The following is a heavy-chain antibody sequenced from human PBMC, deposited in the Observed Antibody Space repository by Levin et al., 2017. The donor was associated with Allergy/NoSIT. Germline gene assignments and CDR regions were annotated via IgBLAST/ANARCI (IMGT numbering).Heavy chain of an antibody. Sequence: GGSLRLSCAASGFTFSDYWMHWVRQAPGKGLVWVSRINSAGSSTSYADSVKGRFTISRDNAKNTVYLQMNSLTDEDTAVYYCATGFSGNYGKFDYWGQGTLVTVSS. CDR3: ATGFSGNYGKFDY. D-gene: IGHD1-7*01. CDR1: GFTFSDYW. J-gene: IGHJ4*02. CDR2: INSAGSST. V-gene: IGHV3-74*01.